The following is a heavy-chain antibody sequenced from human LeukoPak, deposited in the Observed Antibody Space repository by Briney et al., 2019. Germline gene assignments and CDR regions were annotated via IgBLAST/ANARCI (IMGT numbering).Heavy chain of an antibody. Sequence: PGGSLRLSCAASGFTFSDYYMSWIRQAPGKGLEWVSYISSSVGSIKYADSVKGRLTISRDNAKNSLFLQMNSLRAEDTAVYYCARAWGYSSSFDYWGQGTLVTVSS. D-gene: IGHD6-6*01. CDR3: ARAWGYSSSFDY. CDR2: ISSSVGSI. V-gene: IGHV3-11*01. J-gene: IGHJ4*02. CDR1: GFTFSDYY.